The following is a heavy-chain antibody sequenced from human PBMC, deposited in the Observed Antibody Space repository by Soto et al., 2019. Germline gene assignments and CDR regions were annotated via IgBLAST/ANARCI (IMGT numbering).Heavy chain of an antibody. CDR1: GFTFSSYG. CDR3: ARGARGGYDYCSDY. CDR2: IWYDGSNK. Sequence: QVQLVEFGGGVVQPGRSLRLSCAASGFTFSSYGMHWVRQAPGKGLEWVAVIWYDGSNKYYADSVKGRFTISRDNSKNTLYLQMNSLRAEDTAVYYCARGARGGYDYCSDYWGQGTLVTVSS. J-gene: IGHJ4*02. D-gene: IGHD5-12*01. V-gene: IGHV3-33*01.